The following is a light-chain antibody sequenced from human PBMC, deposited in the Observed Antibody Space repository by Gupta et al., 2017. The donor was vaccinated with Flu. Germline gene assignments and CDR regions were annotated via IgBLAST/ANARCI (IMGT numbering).Light chain of an antibody. J-gene: IGLJ3*02. CDR2: EGS. V-gene: IGLV2-23*01. CDR3: FSYVGSSSWV. Sequence: QSALTQPASVSGSPGPSITISCTGTSSDVGSFNFVSWYQQYPGRAPKLIISEGSKRPSGVANRFSGSKSGNTASLTISGLQAQDEADYYCFSYVGSSSWVLGGGTKLTVL. CDR1: SSDVGSFNF.